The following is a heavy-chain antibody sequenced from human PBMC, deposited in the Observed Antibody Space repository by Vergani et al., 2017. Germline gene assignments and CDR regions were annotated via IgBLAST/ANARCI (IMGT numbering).Heavy chain of an antibody. J-gene: IGHJ3*02. V-gene: IGHV3-53*02. CDR3: AGDRDWNGYAFDI. CDR1: GFTVSSNY. D-gene: IGHD1-1*01. Sequence: EVQLVETGGGLIQPGGSLRLSCAASGFTVSSNYMSWVRQAPGRGLEWVSVLYSGGSTYYADSVKGRFTISRDNSKNTLYLQMNSLRAEDTAVYYCAGDRDWNGYAFDIWGQGTMVTVSS. CDR2: LYSGGST.